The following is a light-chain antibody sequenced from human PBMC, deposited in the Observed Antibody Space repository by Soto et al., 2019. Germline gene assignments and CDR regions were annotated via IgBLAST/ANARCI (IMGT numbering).Light chain of an antibody. CDR1: QSISSW. Sequence: DIQMTQSPSTLSASVGDRVTITCRASQSISSWLAWYQQKPGKAPNLLIYKTSSLEIGVPLRFSGSESGTEFTLTISSLQPDDFATYYCQQYNNYPWTFGQGTKVELK. CDR2: KTS. V-gene: IGKV1-5*03. CDR3: QQYNNYPWT. J-gene: IGKJ1*01.